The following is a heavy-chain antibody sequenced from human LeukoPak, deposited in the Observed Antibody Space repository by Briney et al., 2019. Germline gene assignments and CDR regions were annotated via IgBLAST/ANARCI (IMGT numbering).Heavy chain of an antibody. V-gene: IGHV4-34*01. D-gene: IGHD3-10*01. Sequence: SETLSLTCAVYGGSFSAYYWSWIRQPPGKGLEWIGDITHSGSTNYNPSLKSRVTISVDTSKNQFSLKLSSVTAADTAVYYCAVWFGELAKNYFDYWGQGTLVTVSS. J-gene: IGHJ4*02. CDR2: ITHSGST. CDR3: AVWFGELAKNYFDY. CDR1: GGSFSAYY.